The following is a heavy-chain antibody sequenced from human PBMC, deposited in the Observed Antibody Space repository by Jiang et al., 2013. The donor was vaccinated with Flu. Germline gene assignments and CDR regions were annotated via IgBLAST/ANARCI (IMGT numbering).Heavy chain of an antibody. Sequence: GAEVKKPGQSLKISCKGSGYSFTSYWIGWVRQMPGKGLEWMGIIYPGDSDTRYSPSFQGQVTISADKSISTAYLQWSSLKASDTAMYYCARHPLSSSWYSAFDLWGQGTMVTVSS. J-gene: IGHJ3*01. CDR3: ARHPLSSSWYSAFDL. CDR1: GYSFTSYW. CDR2: IYPGDSDT. D-gene: IGHD6-13*01. V-gene: IGHV5-51*01.